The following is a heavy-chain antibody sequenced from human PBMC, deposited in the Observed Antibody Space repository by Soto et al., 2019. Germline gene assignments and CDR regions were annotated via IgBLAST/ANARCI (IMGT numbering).Heavy chain of an antibody. J-gene: IGHJ4*02. CDR2: IWYDGSNK. Sequence: PGGSLRLSCAASGFTFSSYGMHWVRQAPGKGLEWVAVIWYDGSNKYYADSLKGRFTISRDNSKNTLYLQMNSLRAEDTAVYYCARDPYYYGSGSSFDYWGQGTLVTVSS. CDR3: ARDPYYYGSGSSFDY. V-gene: IGHV3-33*01. CDR1: GFTFSSYG. D-gene: IGHD3-10*01.